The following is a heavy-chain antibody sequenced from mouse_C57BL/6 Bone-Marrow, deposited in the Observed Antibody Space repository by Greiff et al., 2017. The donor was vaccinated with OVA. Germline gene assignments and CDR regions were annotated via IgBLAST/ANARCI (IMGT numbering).Heavy chain of an antibody. J-gene: IGHJ4*01. D-gene: IGHD1-1*01. CDR2: IWSGGST. CDR1: GFSLTSYG. V-gene: IGHV2-2*01. CDR3: ARNSSRDYYAMDY. Sequence: VQLQQSGPGLVQPSQSLSLTCTASGFSLTSYGVHWVRQPPGKGLEWLGVIWSGGSTDYNAAFISRLSISKDNSKSQVFIKMNSLQADATAIYYCARNSSRDYYAMDYWGQGTSVTVSS.